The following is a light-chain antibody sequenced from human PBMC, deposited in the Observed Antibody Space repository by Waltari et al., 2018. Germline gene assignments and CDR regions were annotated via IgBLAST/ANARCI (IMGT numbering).Light chain of an antibody. CDR3: QQRSHWPT. Sequence: IVLTQSPASLSLSPGERATLSCRASQSVSSYLAWYQQKPGQAPRLLIYAASNRATGIPARFRGSGSGTDFTLTISSLEPEDFAVYYCQQRSHWPTFGGGTKVEIK. V-gene: IGKV3-11*01. CDR2: AAS. CDR1: QSVSSY. J-gene: IGKJ4*01.